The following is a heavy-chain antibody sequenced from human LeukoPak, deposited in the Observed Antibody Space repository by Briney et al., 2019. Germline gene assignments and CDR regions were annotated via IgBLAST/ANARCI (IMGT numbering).Heavy chain of an antibody. CDR3: ARDRGGIQLWLLVGYFDY. Sequence: SETLSLTCTVSGGSISSSSYYWGWIRQPPGKGLEWIGSIYYSGSTYYNPSLKSRVTISVDTSKNQFSLKLSSVTAADTAVYYCARDRGGIQLWLLVGYFDYWGQGTLVTVSS. V-gene: IGHV4-39*07. CDR1: GGSISSSSYY. J-gene: IGHJ4*02. CDR2: IYYSGST. D-gene: IGHD5-18*01.